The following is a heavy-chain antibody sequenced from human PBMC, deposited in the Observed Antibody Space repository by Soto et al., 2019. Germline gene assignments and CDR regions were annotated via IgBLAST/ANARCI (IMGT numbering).Heavy chain of an antibody. CDR1: GFTFSSYG. CDR3: ARVGSGYSGYDDFDY. CDR2: IWYDGSNK. D-gene: IGHD5-12*01. Sequence: GGSQILSCAASGFTFSSYGMHWVRQAPGKGLEWVAVIWYDGSNKYYADSVKGRFTISRDNSKNTLYLQMNSLRAEDTAVYYCARVGSGYSGYDDFDYWGQGTLVTVSS. V-gene: IGHV3-33*01. J-gene: IGHJ4*02.